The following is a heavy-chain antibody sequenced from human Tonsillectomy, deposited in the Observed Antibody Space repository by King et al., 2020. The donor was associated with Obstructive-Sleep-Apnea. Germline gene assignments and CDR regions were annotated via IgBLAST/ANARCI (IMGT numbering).Heavy chain of an antibody. D-gene: IGHD2-15*01. CDR2: IYYSGST. V-gene: IGHV4-31*03. J-gene: IGHJ4*02. CDR1: GVSISSGGYY. Sequence: QLQESGPGLVKPSQTLSLTCTVSGVSISSGGYYWSWIRHHPGKGLGWIGYIYYSGSTYYNPSLKSRVTISVDTSKNPFSLKLRSVTAADTAVYYCARGCSGGSCYFDYWGQGTLVTVSS. CDR3: ARGCSGGSCYFDY.